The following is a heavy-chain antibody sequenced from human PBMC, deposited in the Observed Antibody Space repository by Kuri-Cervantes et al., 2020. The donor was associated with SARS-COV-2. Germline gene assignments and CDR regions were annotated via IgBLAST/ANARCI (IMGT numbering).Heavy chain of an antibody. CDR2: IYHSGST. CDR3: ARVGEWTTVTSYYFDY. CDR1: GGSISSYY. Sequence: SETLSLTCTVSGGSISSYYWGWIRQPPGKGLEWIGSIYHSGSTYYNPSLKSRVTISVDTSKNQFSLKLSSVTAADTAVYYCARVGEWTTVTSYYFDYWGQGTLVTVSS. J-gene: IGHJ4*02. D-gene: IGHD4-17*01. V-gene: IGHV4-39*07.